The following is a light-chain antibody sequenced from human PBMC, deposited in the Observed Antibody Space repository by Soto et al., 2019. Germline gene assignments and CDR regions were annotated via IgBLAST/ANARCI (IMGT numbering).Light chain of an antibody. J-gene: IGLJ3*02. CDR1: SSDVGGYNC. CDR3: CSCAGSYTWV. Sequence: QSALTQPRSVSGSPGQSVTIPCTGTSSDVGGYNCVSWFQQHPDRAAKLMIYDVTERPSGVPDRFSGSKSDNTASLTIYGLQAEDEADYYCCSCAGSYTWVFGGGTKVTVL. V-gene: IGLV2-11*01. CDR2: DVT.